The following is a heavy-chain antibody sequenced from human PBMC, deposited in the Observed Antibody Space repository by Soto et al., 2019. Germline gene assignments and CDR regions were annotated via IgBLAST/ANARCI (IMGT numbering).Heavy chain of an antibody. D-gene: IGHD3-10*01. CDR2: ISAYNGNT. V-gene: IGHV1-18*01. CDR3: ARVNMVRGVSYWFDP. CDR1: GYTFTSYG. J-gene: IGHJ5*02. Sequence: ASVKVSCKASGYTFTSYGISWVRQAPGQGLEWMGWISAYNGNTNYAQKLQGRVTMTTDTSTSTAYMELRSLRSDDTAVYYCARVNMVRGVSYWFDPWGQGTLATVSS.